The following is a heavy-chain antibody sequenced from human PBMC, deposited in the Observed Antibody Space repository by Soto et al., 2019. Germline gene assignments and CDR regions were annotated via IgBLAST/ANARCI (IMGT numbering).Heavy chain of an antibody. CDR1: GFTVSSNY. V-gene: IGHV3-53*01. CDR2: IYSGGST. J-gene: IGHJ6*02. D-gene: IGHD6-19*01. CDR3: ASPLAGTGYYYYGMDV. Sequence: GGSLRLCCAASGFTVSSNYMSWVRQAPGKGLEWGSVIYSGGSTYYADSVKGRFTISRDNSKNTLYLQMNSLRAEDTAVYYCASPLAGTGYYYYGMDVWGQGTTVTVSS.